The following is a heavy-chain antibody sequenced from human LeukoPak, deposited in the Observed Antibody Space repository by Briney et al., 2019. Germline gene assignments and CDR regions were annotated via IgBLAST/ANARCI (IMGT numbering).Heavy chain of an antibody. CDR3: AREGYSYGYD. V-gene: IGHV3-23*01. CDR2: STGDST. J-gene: IGHJ4*02. Sequence: GGSLRLSCATSGFTFNSYAMGWVRQAPGMGLEWVSSSTGDSTLYADSVKGRFTISRDNSKNTLYLQMNSLRAEDTAVYYCAREGYSYGYDWGQGTLVTVSS. CDR1: GFTFNSYA. D-gene: IGHD5-18*01.